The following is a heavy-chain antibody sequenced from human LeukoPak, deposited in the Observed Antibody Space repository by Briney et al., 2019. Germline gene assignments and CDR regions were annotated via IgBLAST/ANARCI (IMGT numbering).Heavy chain of an antibody. CDR1: GYIFTPYY. V-gene: IGHV1-2*02. J-gene: IGHJ4*02. D-gene: IGHD5-24*01. Sequence: ASVKVSCKASGYIFTPYYLHWVRQAPGQGLEWMGWIKANSGDTNYAQKFQGRVTMTRDTSISTVYMELSRLTSDDTAVYYCTRVGDDYPYWGQGTLVTVSS. CDR2: IKANSGDT. CDR3: TRVGDDYPY.